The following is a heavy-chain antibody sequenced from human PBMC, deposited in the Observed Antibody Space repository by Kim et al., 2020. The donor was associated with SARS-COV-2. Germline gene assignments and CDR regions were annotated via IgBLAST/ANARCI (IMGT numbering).Heavy chain of an antibody. CDR2: IIHTGKT. J-gene: IGHJ4*02. CDR3: ARGALVTLPQCGGGRCYGISSYSFDY. Sequence: SETLSLTCAVSGGSLSGYYWTWIRQFPGKGLESIGDIIHTGKTTYNPSLKSRLSMSVDTSENQFSLNLSSVTAADTAIYYCARGALVTLPQCGGGRCYGISSYSFDYWGQGMLVSVSS. D-gene: IGHD2-15*01. V-gene: IGHV4-34*01. CDR1: GGSLSGYY.